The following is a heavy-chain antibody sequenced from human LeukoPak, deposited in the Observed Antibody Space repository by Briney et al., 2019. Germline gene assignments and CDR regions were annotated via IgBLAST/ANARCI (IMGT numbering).Heavy chain of an antibody. Sequence: SETLSLTCAVYGGSFSGYYWSWIRQPPGKGLEWIGEINHSGSTNYNPSLKSRLTISVDTSKNQFSPKLSSVTAADTAVYYCARVSLRFGELMYWGQGTLVTVSS. CDR2: INHSGST. CDR1: GGSFSGYY. V-gene: IGHV4-34*01. D-gene: IGHD3-10*01. J-gene: IGHJ4*02. CDR3: ARVSLRFGELMY.